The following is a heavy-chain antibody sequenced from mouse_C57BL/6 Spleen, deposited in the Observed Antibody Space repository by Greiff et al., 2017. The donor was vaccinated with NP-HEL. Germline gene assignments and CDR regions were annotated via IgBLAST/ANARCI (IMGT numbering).Heavy chain of an antibody. CDR1: GFTFSSYA. CDR3: ARESNYYAMDY. CDR2: ISDGGSYT. V-gene: IGHV5-4*01. D-gene: IGHD2-5*01. J-gene: IGHJ4*01. Sequence: EVKLVESGGGLVKPGGSLKLSCAASGFTFSSYAMSWVRQTPEKRLAWVATISDGGSYTYYPDNVKGRFTISRDNAKNNLYLQMSHLKSEDTAMYYCARESNYYAMDYWGQGTSVTVSS.